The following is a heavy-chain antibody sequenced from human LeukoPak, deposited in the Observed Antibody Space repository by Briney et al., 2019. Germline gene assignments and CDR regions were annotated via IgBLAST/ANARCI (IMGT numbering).Heavy chain of an antibody. CDR2: INPNSGGT. Sequence: ASVKVSCKASGYTFTGYYMHWVRQAPGQGLEWMGWINPNSGGTYYAQKFQGRVTMTSGTSISTAYMELSRLRSDNTAVYYCAPSIAAAFDYWGQGTLVTVSS. V-gene: IGHV1-2*02. CDR1: GYTFTGYY. CDR3: APSIAAAFDY. J-gene: IGHJ4*02. D-gene: IGHD6-13*01.